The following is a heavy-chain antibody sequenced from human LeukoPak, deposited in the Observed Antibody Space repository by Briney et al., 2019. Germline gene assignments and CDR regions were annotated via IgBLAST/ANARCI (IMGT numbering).Heavy chain of an antibody. V-gene: IGHV3-23*01. J-gene: IGHJ4*02. CDR1: GFTFRSYG. Sequence: GGSLRLSCAASGFTFRSYGMHWVRQAPGKGLEWVSAISGSGGSTYYADSVKGRFTISRDNSKNTLYLQMNSLRAEDTAVYYCAKGLRYSGSTGYFDYWGQGTLVTVSS. CDR3: AKGLRYSGSTGYFDY. D-gene: IGHD1-26*01. CDR2: ISGSGGST.